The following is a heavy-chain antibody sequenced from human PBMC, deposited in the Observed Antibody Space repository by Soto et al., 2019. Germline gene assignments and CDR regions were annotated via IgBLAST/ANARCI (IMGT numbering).Heavy chain of an antibody. CDR1: GYTFTSYG. D-gene: IGHD3-10*01. CDR3: AGAPGSGSYYNALDY. J-gene: IGHJ4*02. CDR2: ISAYNGNT. V-gene: IGHV1-18*01. Sequence: ASVKVSCKASGYTFTSYGISWVRQAPGQGLEWMGWISAYNGNTNYAQKLQGRVTMTTDTSTSTAYMELRSLRSDDTAVYYCAGAPGSGSYYNALDYWGQGTLVTVSS.